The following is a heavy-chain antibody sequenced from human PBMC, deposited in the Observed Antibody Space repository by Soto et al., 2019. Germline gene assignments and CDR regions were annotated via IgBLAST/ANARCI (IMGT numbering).Heavy chain of an antibody. CDR1: GFTFSSYW. D-gene: IGHD2-15*01. Sequence: EVQLVESGGGLVQPGGSLRLSCAASGFTFSSYWMHWVRQAPGKGLVWVSRIKYDGSSTSYADSVKGRATISRDNAENKLNLQMNSLTAEDTAVYYCGRGIKNYHGSGVWGQGTTVTVSS. J-gene: IGHJ6*02. CDR2: IKYDGSST. CDR3: GRGIKNYHGSGV. V-gene: IGHV3-74*01.